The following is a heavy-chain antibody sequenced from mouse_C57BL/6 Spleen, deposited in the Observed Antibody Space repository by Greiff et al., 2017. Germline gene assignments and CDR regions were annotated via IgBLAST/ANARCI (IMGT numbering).Heavy chain of an antibody. CDR1: GYAFTNYL. V-gene: IGHV1-54*01. CDR3: ARGQLGWRDFDY. J-gene: IGHJ2*01. Sequence: VKLQESGAELVRPGTSVKVSCKASGYAFTNYLIEWVKQRPGQGLEWIGVINPGSGGTNYNEKFKGKATLTADKSSSTAYMPLSSLTSEDSAVFFCARGQLGWRDFDYWGQGTTLTVSS. D-gene: IGHD4-1*02. CDR2: INPGSGGT.